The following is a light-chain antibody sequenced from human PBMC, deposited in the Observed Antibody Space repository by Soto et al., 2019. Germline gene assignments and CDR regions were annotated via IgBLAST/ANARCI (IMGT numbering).Light chain of an antibody. Sequence: ELVLTPSPGTLSFSPVERSTLSCRASQSVRPNFLAWYQQKPGQAPRLLIYGASSRATGIPDKFSASGSGTDFSLTISNLEPEDFAVYYCHQYSSSPWTFGQGTKVDI. J-gene: IGKJ1*01. CDR2: GAS. CDR3: HQYSSSPWT. V-gene: IGKV3-20*01. CDR1: QSVRPNF.